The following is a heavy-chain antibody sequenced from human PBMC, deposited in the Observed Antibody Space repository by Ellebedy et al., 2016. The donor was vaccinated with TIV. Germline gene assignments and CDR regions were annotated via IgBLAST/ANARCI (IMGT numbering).Heavy chain of an antibody. J-gene: IGHJ6*02. V-gene: IGHV3-30-3*01. CDR3: AKDTAAYNILRNYYYGMDV. D-gene: IGHD1-26*01. Sequence: GGSLRLSXAASGFTFSSYAMHWVRQAPGKGLEWVAVISYDGNNKYYADSVKGRFTISRDNSKNTLYLQMNSLRAEDTAVYYCAKDTAAYNILRNYYYGMDVWGQGTTVTVSS. CDR1: GFTFSSYA. CDR2: ISYDGNNK.